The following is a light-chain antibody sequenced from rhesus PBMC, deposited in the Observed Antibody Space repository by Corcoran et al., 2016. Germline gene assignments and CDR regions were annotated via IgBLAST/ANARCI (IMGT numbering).Light chain of an antibody. CDR1: QSVSSY. J-gene: IGKJ2*01. CDR2: GAS. V-gene: IGKV3-10*01. Sequence: QVILTQSPATLSLSPGERATLSCRASQSVSSYLAWYQQKPGQAPRHLIYGASSRANGIPDRFSGSGSGTDFTLTISSLEPEDVGVYHCYQHSSGYSFGQGTKVEIK. CDR3: YQHSSGYS.